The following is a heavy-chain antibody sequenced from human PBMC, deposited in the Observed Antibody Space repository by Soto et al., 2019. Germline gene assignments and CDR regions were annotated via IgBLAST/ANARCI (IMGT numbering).Heavy chain of an antibody. CDR3: AKHSSSWYWDYYYGMDV. J-gene: IGHJ6*02. D-gene: IGHD6-13*01. Sequence: LRLSCAASGFTFSDYYMSWIRQAPGKGLEWVSYISSSSSYTNYADSVKGRFTISRDNAKNSLYLQMNSPRAEDTAVYYCAKHSSSWYWDYYYGMDVWGQGTTVTVSS. CDR1: GFTFSDYY. CDR2: ISSSSSYT. V-gene: IGHV3-11*06.